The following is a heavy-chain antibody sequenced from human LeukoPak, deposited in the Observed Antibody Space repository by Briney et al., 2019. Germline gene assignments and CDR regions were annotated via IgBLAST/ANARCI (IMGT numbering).Heavy chain of an antibody. CDR1: GGTFSSYA. Sequence: ASVKVSCKASGGTFSSYAISWVRQAPGQGLEWMGGIIPIFGTANYAQKFQGRVTITADESTSTAYMELSSLRSEDTAVYYCARGPLGYGVPYYFDYWGQGTLVTVSS. CDR2: IIPIFGTA. J-gene: IGHJ4*02. V-gene: IGHV1-69*13. D-gene: IGHD4-17*01. CDR3: ARGPLGYGVPYYFDY.